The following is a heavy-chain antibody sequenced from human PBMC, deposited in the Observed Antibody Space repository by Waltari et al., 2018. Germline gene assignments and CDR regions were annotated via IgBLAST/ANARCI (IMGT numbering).Heavy chain of an antibody. CDR2: ISSSSSYI. CDR1: GFTFSSYS. CDR3: ARDDSITMVHSFDY. Sequence: EVQLVESGGGLVKPGGSLRLSCAASGFTFSSYSMNWVRQAPGKGLECVSSISSSSSYIYYADSVKGRFTISRDNAKNSLYLQMNSLRAEDTAVYYCARDDSITMVHSFDYWGQGTLVTVSS. V-gene: IGHV3-21*01. D-gene: IGHD3-10*01. J-gene: IGHJ4*02.